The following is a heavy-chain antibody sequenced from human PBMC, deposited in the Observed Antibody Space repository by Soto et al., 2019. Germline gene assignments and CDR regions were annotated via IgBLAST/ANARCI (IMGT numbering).Heavy chain of an antibody. V-gene: IGHV1-69*01. CDR3: ARASDFWSGYYSSWDYYGMDV. J-gene: IGHJ6*02. Sequence: GTRVKFSCKASGGTFSSYAVSWVRQAPGQGLEWMGGIIPIFGTANYAQKFQGRVTITADESTSTAYMELSSLRSEDTAVYYCARASDFWSGYYSSWDYYGMDVWGQGTTVTVSS. CDR2: IIPIFGTA. CDR1: GGTFSSYA. D-gene: IGHD3-3*01.